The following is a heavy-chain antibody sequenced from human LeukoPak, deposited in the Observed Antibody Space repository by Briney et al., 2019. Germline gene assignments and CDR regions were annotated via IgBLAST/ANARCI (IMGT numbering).Heavy chain of an antibody. J-gene: IGHJ3*02. CDR1: GDSVSGPNYY. D-gene: IGHD1-26*01. CDR2: IYYSGST. V-gene: IGHV4-31*03. CDR3: ARSHSDHDAFDI. Sequence: PSETLSLTCTVSGDSVSGPNYYCNWIRQHPGKGLEWIGYIYYSGSTYYNPSLKSRVTISVDTSKNQFSLKLSSVTAADTAVYYCARSHSDHDAFDIWGQGTMVTVSS.